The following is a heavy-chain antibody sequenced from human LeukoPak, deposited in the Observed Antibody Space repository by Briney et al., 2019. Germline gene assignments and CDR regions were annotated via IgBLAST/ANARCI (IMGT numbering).Heavy chain of an antibody. CDR3: ARTVLPAC. CDR2: IASSSSYI. V-gene: IGHV3-21*01. Sequence: GGSLRLSCTASGFAFSSDDMHWVRQAPGKGLEWVSSIASSSSYIYYADSMKGRFTISRDNAKNSLYLQMNSLRAEDAAVYYWARTVLPACWGQGCLVTVSS. J-gene: IGHJ4*02. CDR1: GFAFSSDD. D-gene: IGHD2-21*02.